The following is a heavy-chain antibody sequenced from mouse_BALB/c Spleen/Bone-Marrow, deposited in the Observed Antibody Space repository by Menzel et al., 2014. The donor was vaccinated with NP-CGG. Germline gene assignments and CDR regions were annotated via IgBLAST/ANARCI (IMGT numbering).Heavy chain of an antibody. J-gene: IGHJ2*01. D-gene: IGHD2-14*01. CDR1: GFSLTSYG. Sequence: VKLMESGPGLVLPSQSLSIPCTVSGFSLTSYGVHWVRQPPGKGLEWLGVIWAGGSTNYNSALMSRLSISKDNSKSQVFLKMNSLQTDDTAMYYCARVIRYESYFDYWGQGTTLTVSS. V-gene: IGHV2-9*02. CDR2: IWAGGST. CDR3: ARVIRYESYFDY.